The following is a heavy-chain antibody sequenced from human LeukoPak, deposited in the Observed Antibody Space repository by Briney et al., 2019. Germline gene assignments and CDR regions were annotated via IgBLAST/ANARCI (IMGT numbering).Heavy chain of an antibody. Sequence: GASVKVSCKASGYTFTSYYMHWVRQAPGQGLEWMGIINPSGGSTSYAQKFQGRVTMTRDISTSTVYMELSSLRSEDTAVNYCARDYSNLLPLSNWFDPWGQGTLVTVSS. CDR1: GYTFTSYY. V-gene: IGHV1-46*01. J-gene: IGHJ5*02. CDR3: ARDYSNLLPLSNWFDP. CDR2: INPSGGST. D-gene: IGHD4-11*01.